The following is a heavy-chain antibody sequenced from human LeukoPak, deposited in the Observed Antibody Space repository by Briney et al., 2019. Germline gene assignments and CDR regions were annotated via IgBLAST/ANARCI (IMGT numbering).Heavy chain of an antibody. CDR1: GGTFISYA. J-gene: IGHJ3*02. CDR3: ARYYSGSYYGGAFDI. D-gene: IGHD1-26*01. Sequence: SGKVSCKASGGTFISYAISWVRQAPGQGLEGMGGITPIFGTANYAKKFQGRVTITADESTSTAYMELSSLRSEDTAVYYCARYYSGSYYGGAFDIWGQGTMVTVSS. CDR2: ITPIFGTA. V-gene: IGHV1-69*01.